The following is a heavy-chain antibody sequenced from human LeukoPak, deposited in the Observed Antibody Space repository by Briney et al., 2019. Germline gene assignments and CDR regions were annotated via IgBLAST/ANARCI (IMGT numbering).Heavy chain of an antibody. CDR3: ARGDSSSGSYYYYGMDV. Sequence: GGSLRLSCAASGFTFSSYWMSWVRQAPGKGLEWVANIKQDGSEKYYVDSVKGRFTISRDNAKNSLYLQMNSLRAEDTAVYYCARGDSSSGSYYYYGMDVWGQGTTVTVSS. CDR1: GFTFSSYW. CDR2: IKQDGSEK. V-gene: IGHV3-7*01. D-gene: IGHD6-13*01. J-gene: IGHJ6*02.